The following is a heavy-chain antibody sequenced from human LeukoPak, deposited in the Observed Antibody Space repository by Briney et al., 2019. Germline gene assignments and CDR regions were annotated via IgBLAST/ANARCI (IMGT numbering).Heavy chain of an antibody. Sequence: SQTLSLTCAISGDSVSSNSAAWNWIRQSPSRGLVWLGRTYYRSKWYNDYAVSVKSRITVNPDTSKNQFSLQLNSVTPEDTAVYYCARDTPEDSGYDGPIGDYYGMDVWGQGTTVTVSS. D-gene: IGHD5-12*01. J-gene: IGHJ6*02. CDR1: GDSVSSNSAA. V-gene: IGHV6-1*01. CDR3: ARDTPEDSGYDGPIGDYYGMDV. CDR2: TYYRSKWYN.